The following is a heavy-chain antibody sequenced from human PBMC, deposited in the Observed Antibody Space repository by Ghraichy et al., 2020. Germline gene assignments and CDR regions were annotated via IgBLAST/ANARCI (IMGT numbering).Heavy chain of an antibody. Sequence: GGSLRLSCAASGFAFSSYAMSWVRQAPGKGLEWVSTINHGGDSTFYEDSVRGRFTISRDNPKNTLFLQLSRLRAEDTAVYYCAKAGSNYFDYWGQGTPVTVSS. V-gene: IGHV3-23*01. CDR3: AKAGSNYFDY. CDR1: GFAFSSYA. CDR2: INHGGDST. J-gene: IGHJ4*02.